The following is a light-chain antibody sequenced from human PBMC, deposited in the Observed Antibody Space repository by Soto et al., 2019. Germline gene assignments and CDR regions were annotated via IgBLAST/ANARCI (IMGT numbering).Light chain of an antibody. CDR2: DAS. CDR1: QSVSSY. CDR3: QQRSSWHPI. Sequence: EIVLTQSPATLSLSPGERATLSCRASQSVSSYLAWYQQKPGQAPRLLIYDASNRATGIPARFSGSGSGTDFPLTISSLETEDFAVYYCQQRSSWHPIFGQWTRLEIK. J-gene: IGKJ5*01. V-gene: IGKV3-11*01.